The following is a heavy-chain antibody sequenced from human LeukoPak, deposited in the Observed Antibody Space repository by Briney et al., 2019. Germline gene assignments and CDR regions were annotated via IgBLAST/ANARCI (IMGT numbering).Heavy chain of an antibody. CDR2: IYYSGST. CDR3: ARSLAYGDSDY. CDR1: GGSISSYY. J-gene: IGHJ4*02. V-gene: IGHV4-59*01. Sequence: SETLSLTCTVSGGSISSYYWSWIRQPPGKGLQWIGYIYYSGSTNYNPSLKSRVTISVDTSKNQFSLRLTSVTAADAAVYYCARSLAYGDSDYWGQGTLVTVSS. D-gene: IGHD4-17*01.